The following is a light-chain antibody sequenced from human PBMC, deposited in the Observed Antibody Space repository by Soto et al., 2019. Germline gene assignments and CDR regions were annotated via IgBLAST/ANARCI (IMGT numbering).Light chain of an antibody. CDR1: NSYIGNYNY. Sequence: QSALTQPRSVSGSPGQSVTISCTGTNSYIGNYNYVSWYQQHPGKPPKVMIYDVSKRPSGVPDRFSGSKSGNTASLTISGLQAEDEADYYCSSFSSDTTLFVFGGGTKVTVL. J-gene: IGLJ1*01. CDR2: DVS. V-gene: IGLV2-11*01. CDR3: SSFSSDTTLFV.